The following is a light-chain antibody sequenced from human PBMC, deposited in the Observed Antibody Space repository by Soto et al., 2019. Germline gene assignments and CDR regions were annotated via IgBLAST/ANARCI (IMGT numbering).Light chain of an antibody. CDR1: QGISTW. CDR3: LQSDSFPHT. V-gene: IGKV1-12*01. Sequence: DIQMTQSPSSVSAPVGDRVTITCRASQGISTWLAWYQQKPGSAPKLLIYAASSLQSGVPSRFSGSGSGTYFTLTITSLQPEDFATYYCLQSDSFPHTFGQGTKLQIK. CDR2: AAS. J-gene: IGKJ2*01.